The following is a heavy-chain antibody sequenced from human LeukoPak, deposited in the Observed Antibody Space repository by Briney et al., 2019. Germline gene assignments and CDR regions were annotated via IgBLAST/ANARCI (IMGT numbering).Heavy chain of an antibody. J-gene: IGHJ5*02. CDR3: ARDQYYDSKGWFDP. CDR1: GGTFSSSA. CDR2: ISAYNGNT. D-gene: IGHD3-22*01. V-gene: IGHV1-18*01. Sequence: ASVKVSCKASGGTFSSSAISWVRQAPGQGLEWMGWISAYNGNTNYAQKLQGRVTMTTDTSTSTAYMELRSLRSDDTAVYYCARDQYYDSKGWFDPWGQGTLVTVSS.